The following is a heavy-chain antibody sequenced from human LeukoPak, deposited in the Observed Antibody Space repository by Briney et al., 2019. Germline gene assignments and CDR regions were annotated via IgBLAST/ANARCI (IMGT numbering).Heavy chain of an antibody. CDR3: ARGLIRVAYYDFWSGYYRGGSWFDP. CDR1: GGSFSGYY. Sequence: SETLSLTCAVYGGSFSGYYWSWIRQPPGKGLGWIGEINHSGSTNYNPSLKSRVTISVDTSKNQFSLKLSSVTAADTAVYYCARGLIRVAYYDFWSGYYRGGSWFDPWGQGTLVTVSS. CDR2: INHSGST. J-gene: IGHJ5*02. D-gene: IGHD3-3*01. V-gene: IGHV4-34*01.